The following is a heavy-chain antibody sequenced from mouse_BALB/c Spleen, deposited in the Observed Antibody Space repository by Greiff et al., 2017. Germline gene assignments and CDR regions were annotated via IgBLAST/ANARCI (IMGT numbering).Heavy chain of an antibody. Sequence: EVQLVESGGGLVKPGGSLKLSCAASGFTFSDYYMYWVRQTPEKRLEWVATISDGGSYTYYPDSVKGRFTISRDNAKNNLYLQMSSLKSEDTAIYYCARGYDVDAMDYWGQGTSVTVSS. CDR3: ARGYDVDAMDY. CDR2: ISDGGSYT. CDR1: GFTFSDYY. D-gene: IGHD2-2*01. V-gene: IGHV5-4*02. J-gene: IGHJ4*01.